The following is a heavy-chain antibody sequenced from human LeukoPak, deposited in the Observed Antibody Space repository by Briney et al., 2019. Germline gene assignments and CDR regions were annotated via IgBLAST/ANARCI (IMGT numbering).Heavy chain of an antibody. J-gene: IGHJ4*02. CDR1: GYTFTGYY. CDR3: ARDRVTTNTPYFDY. CDR2: INLNSGGT. Sequence: ASVKVSCKASGYTFTGYYMHWVRQAPGQGLEWMGWINLNSGGTNYAQKFQGRVTMTRDTSISTAYMELYRLRSDDTAVYYCARDRVTTNTPYFDYWGQGTLVTV. D-gene: IGHD4-17*01. V-gene: IGHV1-2*02.